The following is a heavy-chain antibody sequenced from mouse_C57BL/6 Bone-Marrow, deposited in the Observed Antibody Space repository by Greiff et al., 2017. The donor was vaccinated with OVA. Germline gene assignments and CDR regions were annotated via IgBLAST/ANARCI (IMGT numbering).Heavy chain of an antibody. V-gene: IGHV5-4*03. CDR3: ARGGPTIVTTWYFDV. Sequence: LVESGGGLVKPGGSLKLSCAASGFTFSSYAMSWVRQTPEKRLEWVATISDGGSYTYYPDNVKGRFTISRDNAQNNLYLQMRHLKSEDTAMYYCARGGPTIVTTWYFDVWGTGTTVTVSS. J-gene: IGHJ1*03. CDR2: ISDGGSYT. D-gene: IGHD2-5*01. CDR1: GFTFSSYA.